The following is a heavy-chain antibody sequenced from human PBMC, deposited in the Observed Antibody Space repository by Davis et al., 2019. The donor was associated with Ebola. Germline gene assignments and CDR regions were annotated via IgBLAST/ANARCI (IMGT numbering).Heavy chain of an antibody. CDR1: GGSINNYF. J-gene: IGHJ4*02. Sequence: SETLSLTCTVSGGSINNYFWSWIRQPPGKGLEWIGDIYYTGSTNYNPSLKSRVTISEDTPKNQFSLKLSSLTAADTAVYYCARAGIVGGSNDFDYWGQGTLVTVSS. CDR2: IYYTGST. D-gene: IGHD1-26*01. V-gene: IGHV4-59*01. CDR3: ARAGIVGGSNDFDY.